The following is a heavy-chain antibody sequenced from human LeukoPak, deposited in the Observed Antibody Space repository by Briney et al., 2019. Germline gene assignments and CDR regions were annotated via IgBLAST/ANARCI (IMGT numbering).Heavy chain of an antibody. D-gene: IGHD1-7*01. CDR1: GFTFSSAW. CDR3: TADLGTTSLQDYYYYMDV. J-gene: IGHJ6*03. Sequence: GGSLRLSCAASGFTFSSAWMSWVRQAPGKGLEWVGRIKSKTDGATTDYTAPVKGRFTISRDDSKNTLYLQMNSLKTEDTAVYYCTADLGTTSLQDYYYYMDVWGDGTTVTVSS. V-gene: IGHV3-15*01. CDR2: IKSKTDGATT.